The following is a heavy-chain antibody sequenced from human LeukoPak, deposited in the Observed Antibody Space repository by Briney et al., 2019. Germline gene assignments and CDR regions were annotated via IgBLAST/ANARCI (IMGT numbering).Heavy chain of an antibody. CDR2: IRYDRRNQ. Sequence: GGSLRLSCAASEFTFSRYGMHWVRQAPGKGLEWVAFIRYDRRNQYYADSVKGRFTISRDNSKNTLYLQMNSLRAEDTAVYYCAKDYSDSSGYFRVPHVFDFWGQGTLVTVSS. J-gene: IGHJ4*02. CDR1: EFTFSRYG. CDR3: AKDYSDSSGYFRVPHVFDF. V-gene: IGHV3-30*02. D-gene: IGHD3-22*01.